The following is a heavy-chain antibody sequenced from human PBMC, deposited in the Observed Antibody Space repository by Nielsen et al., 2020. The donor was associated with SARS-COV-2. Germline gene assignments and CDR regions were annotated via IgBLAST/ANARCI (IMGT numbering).Heavy chain of an antibody. CDR2: IYPDDSDT. CDR3: ARLGGRWLPNWYFDL. D-gene: IGHD3-22*01. Sequence: GESLKISCKGSGYSFTNYWIGWVRQMPGKGLEWLGIIYPDDSDTRYSPSFQGQVNISADKSINTAYLQWGSLKASDTALYYCARLGGRWLPNWYFDLWGRGTLVTVSS. V-gene: IGHV5-51*01. J-gene: IGHJ2*01. CDR1: GYSFTNYW.